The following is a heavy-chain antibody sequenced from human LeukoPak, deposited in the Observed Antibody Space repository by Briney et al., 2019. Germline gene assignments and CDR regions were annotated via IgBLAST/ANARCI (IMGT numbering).Heavy chain of an antibody. CDR1: GGSISSSSYY. CDR2: IYYSGST. Sequence: PSETLSLTCTVSGGSISSSSYYWGWIRQPPGKGLEWIGSIYYSGSTYYNPSLKSRVTISVDTSKNQFSLKLSSVTAADTAVYYCARSGGNVWGSYRLDYWGQGTLVTVSP. D-gene: IGHD3-16*02. V-gene: IGHV4-39*07. J-gene: IGHJ4*02. CDR3: ARSGGNVWGSYRLDY.